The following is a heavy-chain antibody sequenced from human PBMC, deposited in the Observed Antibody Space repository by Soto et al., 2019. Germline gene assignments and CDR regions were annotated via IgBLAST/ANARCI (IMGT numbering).Heavy chain of an antibody. V-gene: IGHV4-59*08. Sequence: SETLSLTGTVSGGSISSYYWSWIRQPPGKGLEWIGYIYYSGSTNYNPSLKSRVTISVDTSKNQFSLKLSSVTAADTAVYYCARHGYDFWSGSYYYYYMDVWGKGTTVTVSS. J-gene: IGHJ6*03. D-gene: IGHD3-3*01. CDR3: ARHGYDFWSGSYYYYYMDV. CDR1: GGSISSYY. CDR2: IYYSGST.